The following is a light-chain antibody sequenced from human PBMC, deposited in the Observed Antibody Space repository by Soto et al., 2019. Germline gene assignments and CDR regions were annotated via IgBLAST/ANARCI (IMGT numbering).Light chain of an antibody. CDR1: ESVSNNY. J-gene: IGKJ1*01. V-gene: IGKV3-20*01. CDR2: GAS. CDR3: QQYSKSPLT. Sequence: EIVLTHSPDTLSSSPGERATLSCRASESVSNNYLAWYQQKPGQAPRLVIYGASSRATGIPDRFSGSGSGTDFTLTISRLEPEDFAVYYCQQYSKSPLTFGQGTKVDIK.